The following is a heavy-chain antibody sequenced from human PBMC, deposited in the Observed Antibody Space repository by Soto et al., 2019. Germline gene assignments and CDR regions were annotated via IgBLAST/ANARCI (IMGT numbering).Heavy chain of an antibody. J-gene: IGHJ6*02. CDR3: ANPSPYCSITSCYKGDYYYGMDV. CDR2: ISGSGGST. V-gene: IGHV3-23*01. CDR1: GFTFSSYA. Sequence: EVQLLESGGGLVQPGGSLRLSCAASGFTFSSYAMSWVRQAPGKGLAWVSAISGSGGSTYYADSVKGRFTISRDTSKNTLYLQMKSLRAEDTAVYYCANPSPYCSITSCYKGDYYYGMDVWCQVPTVTVSS. D-gene: IGHD2-2*02.